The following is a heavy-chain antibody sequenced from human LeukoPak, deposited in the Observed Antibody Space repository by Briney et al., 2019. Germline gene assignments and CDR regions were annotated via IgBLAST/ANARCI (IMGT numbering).Heavy chain of an antibody. D-gene: IGHD6-19*01. V-gene: IGHV4-39*07. J-gene: IGHJ4*02. CDR1: GGSIGSSSYY. Sequence: SETLSLTCTVSGGSIGSSSYYWGWIRQPPGKGLEWIGSIYYSGSTYYNPSLKSRVTISVDTSKNQFSLKLNSVTAADTAVYYCARAGGSGLIDYWGQGILVTVSS. CDR3: ARAGGSGLIDY. CDR2: IYYSGST.